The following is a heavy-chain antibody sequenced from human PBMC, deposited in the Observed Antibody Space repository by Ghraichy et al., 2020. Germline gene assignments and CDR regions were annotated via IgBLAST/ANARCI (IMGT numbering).Heavy chain of an antibody. CDR3: ARRQVSRGPVFGQGRGLLNYGMDV. D-gene: IGHD2-21*02. V-gene: IGHV4-34*01. CDR2: IDNSGTT. CDR1: GGSFSSYY. Sequence: SETLSLTCAVYGGSFSSYYWTWIRQPPGRGLEWIGEIDNSGTTHYNPSLKSRVTFSVDTSKNQFSLRLNSMTAADTAVYYCARRQVSRGPVFGQGRGLLNYGMDVWGQGTSVTVSS. J-gene: IGHJ6*02.